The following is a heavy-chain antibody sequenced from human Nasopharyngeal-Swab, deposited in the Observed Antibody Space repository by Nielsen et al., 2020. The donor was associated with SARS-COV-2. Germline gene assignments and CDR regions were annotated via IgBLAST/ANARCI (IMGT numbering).Heavy chain of an antibody. CDR2: IYWDDDK. CDR3: AHSTAPGYSGYEGVAFDI. Sequence: WIRQPPGKALEWLALIYWDDDKRYSPSLKSRLTITKDTSKNQVVLTMTNMDPVDTATYYCAHSTAPGYSGYEGVAFDIWGQGTMVTVSS. J-gene: IGHJ3*02. D-gene: IGHD5-12*01. V-gene: IGHV2-5*02.